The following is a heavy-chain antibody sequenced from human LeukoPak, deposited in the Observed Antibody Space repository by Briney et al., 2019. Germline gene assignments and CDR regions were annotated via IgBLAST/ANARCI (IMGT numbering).Heavy chain of an antibody. D-gene: IGHD2-8*01. Sequence: SETLSLTCTVSGDSISSHYWCWIRQSPGKGLERIGYVHYSGGATYNPSLKSRVTISVATSKTQFSLKLSSVTAADTAVYYCAREYCTTTCYFDYWGQGMLVTVSS. V-gene: IGHV4-59*11. CDR1: GDSISSHY. CDR3: AREYCTTTCYFDY. J-gene: IGHJ4*02. CDR2: VHYSGGA.